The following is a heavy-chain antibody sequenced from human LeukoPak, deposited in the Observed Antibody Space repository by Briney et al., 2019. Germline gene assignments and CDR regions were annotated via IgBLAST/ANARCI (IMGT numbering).Heavy chain of an antibody. J-gene: IGHJ3*01. V-gene: IGHV4-59*02. D-gene: IGHD3-3*01. CDR2: IYSPGTT. CDR1: GGSVSSYY. Sequence: SETLSLTCTLSGGSVSSYYWSWIRQPPGKRLEWIVYIYSPGTTNYNPSLKSRVSFSVDTSKNQFSLNLNSVTAADTAIYYCARNQTSYDSWSGSRTGSHQAFDVWGQGRLVTVSS. CDR3: ARNQTSYDSWSGSRTGSHQAFDV.